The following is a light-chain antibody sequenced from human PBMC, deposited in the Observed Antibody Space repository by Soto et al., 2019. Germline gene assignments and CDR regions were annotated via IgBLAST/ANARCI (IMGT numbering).Light chain of an antibody. CDR1: QSIISY. V-gene: IGKV1-17*01. CDR2: DAS. J-gene: IGKJ4*01. Sequence: DIQMTQSPSSLSASVGDRVTIACRASQSIISYLNWYQQKPGKAPKLLIYDASTLESGVPSRFSGSGSGTEFTLTISSLQPEDFATYYCLQHNSYPLTFGGGTKVEIK. CDR3: LQHNSYPLT.